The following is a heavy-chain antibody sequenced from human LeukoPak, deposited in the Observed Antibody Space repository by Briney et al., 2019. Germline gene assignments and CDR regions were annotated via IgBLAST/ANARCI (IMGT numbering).Heavy chain of an antibody. D-gene: IGHD6-19*01. Sequence: GGSLRLSCAASGFTFSSYAMHWVGQAPGKGREGGAVISYDGSNKYYADSVKGRFTISRDNSKNTLFLQMNSLRAEDTAVYYCARELSGWYYFDYWGQGTLVTVSS. J-gene: IGHJ4*02. CDR3: ARELSGWYYFDY. CDR2: ISYDGSNK. CDR1: GFTFSSYA. V-gene: IGHV3-30*04.